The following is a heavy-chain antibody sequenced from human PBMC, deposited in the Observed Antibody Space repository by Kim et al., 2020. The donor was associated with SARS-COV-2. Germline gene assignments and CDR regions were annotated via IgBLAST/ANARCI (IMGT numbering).Heavy chain of an antibody. Sequence: YATAYAASVKGRFTISRDDSKNTAYLQMNSLKTEDTAVYYCTSDVAARPYWGQGTLVTVSS. D-gene: IGHD6-6*01. CDR3: TSDVAARPY. J-gene: IGHJ4*02. V-gene: IGHV3-73*01. CDR2: YAT.